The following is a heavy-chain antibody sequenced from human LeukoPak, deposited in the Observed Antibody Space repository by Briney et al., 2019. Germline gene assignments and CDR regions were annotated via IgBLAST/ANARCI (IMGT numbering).Heavy chain of an antibody. V-gene: IGHV3-74*01. D-gene: IGHD6-13*01. CDR3: ARVIAAAVFDAFDI. Sequence: GGSLRLSCAASGFTFSSYWMHWVRQAPGKGLVWVSRINSDGSTANYADSVKGRFTISRDNAKNTLYLQMNSLRAEDTAVYYCARVIAAAVFDAFDIWGQGTMVTVSS. CDR2: INSDGSTA. CDR1: GFTFSSYW. J-gene: IGHJ3*02.